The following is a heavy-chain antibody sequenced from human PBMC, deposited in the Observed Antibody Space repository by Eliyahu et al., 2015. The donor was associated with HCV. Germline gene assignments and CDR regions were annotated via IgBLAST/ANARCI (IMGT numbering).Heavy chain of an antibody. CDR3: VMDKSDYSDY. J-gene: IGHJ4*02. CDR1: GFTFSYLL. V-gene: IGHV3-74*01. CDR2: VNPDGSTT. D-gene: IGHD2-21*01. Sequence: EVQLVESGGGLVQPGGSLRLSCAASGFTFSYLLDALVRVRQGPGKGLMWVSRVNPDGSTTSYAHSVKGRFTISRDNAKNTLYLQMNSLRVEDTAVYYCVMDKSDYSDYWGQGTLVTVSS.